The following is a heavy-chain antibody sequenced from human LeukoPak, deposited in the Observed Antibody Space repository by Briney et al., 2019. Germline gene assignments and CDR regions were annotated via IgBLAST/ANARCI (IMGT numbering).Heavy chain of an antibody. CDR2: ISSSSSYI. D-gene: IGHD6-19*01. J-gene: IGHJ1*01. CDR3: AKDLVAVAVNPTHFQH. V-gene: IGHV3-21*01. Sequence: GGSLRLSCAASGFTFSSYSMNWVRQAPGKGLEWVSSISSSSSYIYYADSVKGRFTISRDNAKNSLYLQMNSLRAEDTAVYYCAKDLVAVAVNPTHFQHWGQGTLVTVSS. CDR1: GFTFSSYS.